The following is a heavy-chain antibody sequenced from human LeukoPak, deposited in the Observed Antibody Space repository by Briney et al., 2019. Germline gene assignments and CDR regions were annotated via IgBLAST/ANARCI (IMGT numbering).Heavy chain of an antibody. D-gene: IGHD2-21*02. CDR2: IYSGGKT. V-gene: IGHV3-53*01. CDR1: GFTVSSNY. J-gene: IGHJ4*02. CDR3: ARVYELLFDY. Sequence: GGSLRLSCAASGFTVSSNYMSWVRQAPGKGLEWVSVIYSGGKTYYADSVKGRFTNSRDNSKNTLYLQMNSLRAEDTAVYYCARVYELLFDYWGQGTLVTVSS.